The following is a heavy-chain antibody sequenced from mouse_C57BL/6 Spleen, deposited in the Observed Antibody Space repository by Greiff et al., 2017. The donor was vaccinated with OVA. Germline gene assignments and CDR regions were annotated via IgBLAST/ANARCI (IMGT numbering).Heavy chain of an antibody. CDR3: ARNEGDYSYWYFDV. Sequence: QVQLKESGPGLVQPSQSLSITCTVSGFSLTSYGVHWVRQSPGKGLEWLGVIWSGGSTDYNAAFISRLSISKDNSKSQVFFKMNSLQADDTAIYDCARNEGDYSYWYFDVWGTGTTVTVSS. V-gene: IGHV2-2*01. CDR1: GFSLTSYG. D-gene: IGHD2-4*01. J-gene: IGHJ1*03. CDR2: IWSGGST.